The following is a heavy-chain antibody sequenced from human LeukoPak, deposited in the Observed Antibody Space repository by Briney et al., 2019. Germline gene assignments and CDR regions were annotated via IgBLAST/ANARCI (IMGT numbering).Heavy chain of an antibody. CDR1: GGSISSSSYY. V-gene: IGHV4-39*01. Sequence: SETLSLTCTVSGGSISSSSYYWGWIRQPPGKGLEWIGSIYYSGSTYYNPSLKSRVTISVDTSKNQFSLKLSSVTPADTAVYYCARHGNWFDPWGQGTLVTVSS. CDR3: ARHGNWFDP. J-gene: IGHJ5*02. CDR2: IYYSGST.